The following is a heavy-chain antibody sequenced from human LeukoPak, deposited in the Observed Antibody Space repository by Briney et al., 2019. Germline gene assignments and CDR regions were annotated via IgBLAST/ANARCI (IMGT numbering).Heavy chain of an antibody. CDR3: ASHRSYCDILTGYGGDWFDP. D-gene: IGHD3-9*01. V-gene: IGHV1-18*01. Sequence: ASVKVSCKASGYTFTSYDISWVRQAPGQGLEWMGWISAYNGNTNYAQKLQGRVTMTTDTSTSTAYMELRSLRSDDTAVYYCASHRSYCDILTGYGGDWFDPWGQGTLVTVSS. CDR2: ISAYNGNT. CDR1: GYTFTSYD. J-gene: IGHJ5*02.